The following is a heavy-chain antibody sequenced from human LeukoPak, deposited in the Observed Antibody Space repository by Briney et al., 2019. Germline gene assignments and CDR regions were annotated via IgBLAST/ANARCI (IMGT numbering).Heavy chain of an antibody. J-gene: IGHJ4*02. CDR2: ISFDGTNE. V-gene: IGHV3-30-3*01. CDR3: ARRGSGGSWLYYFDY. CDR1: GFTFSTYA. Sequence: GGSLRLSCAASGFTFSTYAMHWVRQAPGKGLEWVAVISFDGTNEYYADSVEGRFTISKDNSRITVYLQMNSLRPEDTAVYYCARRGSGGSWLYYFDYWGQGTLVTVSS. D-gene: IGHD2-15*01.